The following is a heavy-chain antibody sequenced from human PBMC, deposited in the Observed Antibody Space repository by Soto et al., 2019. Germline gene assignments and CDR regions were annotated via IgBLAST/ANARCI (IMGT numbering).Heavy chain of an antibody. CDR2: IRSKAYGGTT. Sequence: GGSLRLSCTASGFTFGDYAMSWFRQAPGKGLEWVGFIRSKAYGGTTEYAASVKGRFTISRDDSKSIAYLQMNSLKTEDTAVYYCTREVIVVVPAATRSYNWFDPRAQRTPVTVSS. CDR3: TREVIVVVPAATRSYNWFDP. D-gene: IGHD2-2*01. CDR1: GFTFGDYA. V-gene: IGHV3-49*03. J-gene: IGHJ5*02.